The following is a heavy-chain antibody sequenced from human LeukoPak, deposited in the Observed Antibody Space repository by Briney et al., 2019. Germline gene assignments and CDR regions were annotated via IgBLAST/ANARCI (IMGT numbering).Heavy chain of an antibody. CDR3: ARDSGGRAPYYFDY. Sequence: ETLSLTCTVSGGSFSDYYWTWIRQAPGKGLEWVANIKQDGSEKYYVDSVKGRFTISRDNAKNSLYLQMNSLRAEDTAVYYCARDSGGRAPYYFDYWGQGTLVTVSS. J-gene: IGHJ4*02. V-gene: IGHV3-7*01. D-gene: IGHD3-16*01. CDR1: GGSFSDYY. CDR2: IKQDGSEK.